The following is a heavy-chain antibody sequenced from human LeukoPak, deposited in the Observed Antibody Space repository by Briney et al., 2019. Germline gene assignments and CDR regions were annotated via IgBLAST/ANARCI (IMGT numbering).Heavy chain of an antibody. Sequence: GGSLRLSCAGSGFSVGNFYMNWVRQAPGKGLEWVSLIRDSGATFYADSVKGRFTISRDNSKNTIYLQMNRLRVEDTAVYFCARDRAVTQVWVEFDSWGQGTQVTVSS. CDR2: IRDSGAT. CDR3: ARDRAVTQVWVEFDS. D-gene: IGHD3-16*01. CDR1: GFSVGNFY. V-gene: IGHV3-66*03. J-gene: IGHJ5*01.